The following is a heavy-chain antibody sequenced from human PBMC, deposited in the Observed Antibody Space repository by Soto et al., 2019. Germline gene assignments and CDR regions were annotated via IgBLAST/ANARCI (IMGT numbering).Heavy chain of an antibody. D-gene: IGHD6-13*01. CDR2: MSGSGGIT. CDR3: AKFVRVAAAGPGDY. J-gene: IGHJ4*02. CDR1: GFTFSNYA. Sequence: GGSLRLSCAASGFTFSNYAMSWVRQAPGKGLEWVSGMSGSGGITYYADSVKGRFTISRDNSKNTLYLQMNSLRAEDTAVYYCAKFVRVAAAGPGDYWGQGTLVTVSS. V-gene: IGHV3-23*01.